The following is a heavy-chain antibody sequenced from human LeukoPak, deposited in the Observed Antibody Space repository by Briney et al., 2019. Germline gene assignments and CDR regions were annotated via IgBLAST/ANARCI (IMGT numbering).Heavy chain of an antibody. Sequence: GASVKVSCKASGYTFTGYYMHWVRQAPGQGLEWMGRINPNSGGTNYAQKFQGRVTMTRDTSISTAYMELSRLRSDDTAVYYCARGVVPAAIPGNWFDPWGQGTLVTVSS. J-gene: IGHJ5*02. V-gene: IGHV1-2*06. CDR3: ARGVVPAAIPGNWFDP. CDR1: GYTFTGYY. D-gene: IGHD2-2*01. CDR2: INPNSGGT.